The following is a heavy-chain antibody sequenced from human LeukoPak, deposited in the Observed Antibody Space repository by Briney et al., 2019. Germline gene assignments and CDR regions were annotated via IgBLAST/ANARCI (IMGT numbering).Heavy chain of an antibody. CDR1: GYTFTGHY. J-gene: IGHJ6*03. D-gene: IGHD6-19*01. CDR3: ARAAIAVAVDYHYHYMDV. CDR2: ISPNSGDT. V-gene: IGHV1-2*02. Sequence: ASVKVPCKASGYTFTGHYMHWVRQAPGQGLEWMGWISPNSGDTDYAQRFQGRVTMTRDTSISTAYMELSRLRSDDTAVYFCARAAIAVAVDYHYHYMDVWGKGTTATVSS.